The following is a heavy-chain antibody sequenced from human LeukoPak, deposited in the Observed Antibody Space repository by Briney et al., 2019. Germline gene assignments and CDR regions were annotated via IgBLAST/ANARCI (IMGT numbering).Heavy chain of an antibody. V-gene: IGHV3-49*03. Sequence: GGSLRLSCTASGFTFGDYAMSWIRRAPGKGLEWVGFIRSKAYGETADYAASVKGRFTISRDDSKAIAYLQMNSLKTEDTAVYHCTRDRGAYNLYDYWGQGTLVTVSS. CDR1: GFTFGDYA. CDR3: TRDRGAYNLYDY. D-gene: IGHD1-1*01. J-gene: IGHJ4*02. CDR2: IRSKAYGETA.